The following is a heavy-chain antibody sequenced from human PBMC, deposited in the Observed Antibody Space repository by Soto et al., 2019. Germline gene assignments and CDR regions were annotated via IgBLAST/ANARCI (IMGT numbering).Heavy chain of an antibody. Sequence: SETLSLTCTVSGGSTSGDYYWSWIRQHPGKGLEWIAYIYYRGGTFYNPSLADRLSISIDTSKNQFSLKLTSVTAADTAVYCCARVSRETGSYPFDCWGHRTLVTVSS. CDR1: GGSTSGDYY. CDR3: ARVSRETGSYPFDC. V-gene: IGHV4-31*03. D-gene: IGHD3-10*01. CDR2: IYYRGGT. J-gene: IGHJ4*01.